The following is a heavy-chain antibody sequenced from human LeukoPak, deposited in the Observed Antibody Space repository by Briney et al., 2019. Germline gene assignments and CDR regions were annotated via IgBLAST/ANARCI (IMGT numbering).Heavy chain of an antibody. D-gene: IGHD6-13*01. CDR3: ARRIAAAGTDWFDP. Sequence: SETLSLTCAVSGGSISSGGYSWSWIRQPPGKGLEWIGYIYHSGSTYYNPSLKSRVTISVDRSKNQFSLKLSSVTAADTAVHYCARRIAAAGTDWFDPWGQGTLVTVSS. V-gene: IGHV4-30-2*01. J-gene: IGHJ5*02. CDR1: GGSISSGGYS. CDR2: IYHSGST.